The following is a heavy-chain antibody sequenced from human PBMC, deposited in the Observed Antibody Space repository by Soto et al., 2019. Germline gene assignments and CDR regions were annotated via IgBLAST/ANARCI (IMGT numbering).Heavy chain of an antibody. CDR3: AKEGSSGWYHY. CDR2: ISGSGGST. D-gene: IGHD6-19*01. J-gene: IGHJ4*02. CDR1: GFTFSSYA. Sequence: EVQLLESGGGLVQPGGSLRLSCAASGFTFSSYAMSWVRQAPGKGLEWVSAISGSGGSTYYADSVKGRFTISSDNSKNKLYLQMNSLRAEYTAVYYCAKEGSSGWYHYWGQGTLVTVSS. V-gene: IGHV3-23*01.